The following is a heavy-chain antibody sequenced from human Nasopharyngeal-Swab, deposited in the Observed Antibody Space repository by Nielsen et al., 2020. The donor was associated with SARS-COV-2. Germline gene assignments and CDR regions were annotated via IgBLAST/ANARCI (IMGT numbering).Heavy chain of an antibody. CDR2: FSYTAINT. Sequence: GESLKISCVTSGFSLSDYLMSWVRQAPGKGLEWVSSFSYTAINTFYADSVKGRFTTSRDDSKTTVYLEISSLRGDDTAIYYCVGSLKLGLFDSWGEGSLVTVSS. CDR3: VGSLKLGLFDS. V-gene: IGHV3-23*01. J-gene: IGHJ4*02. CDR1: GFSLSDYL. D-gene: IGHD7-27*01.